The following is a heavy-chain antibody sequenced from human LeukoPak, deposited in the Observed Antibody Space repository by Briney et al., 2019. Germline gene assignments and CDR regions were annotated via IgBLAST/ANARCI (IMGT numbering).Heavy chain of an antibody. CDR1: GFTFSTYT. CDR3: AKRGYSYGELDY. J-gene: IGHJ4*02. V-gene: IGHV3-9*01. D-gene: IGHD5-18*01. CDR2: ISWNSGSI. Sequence: GGSLRLSCAASGFTFSTYTMNWVRQAPGKGLEWVSGISWNSGSIGYADSVKGRFTISRDNAKNSLYLQMNSLRAEDTALYYCAKRGYSYGELDYWGQGTLVTVSS.